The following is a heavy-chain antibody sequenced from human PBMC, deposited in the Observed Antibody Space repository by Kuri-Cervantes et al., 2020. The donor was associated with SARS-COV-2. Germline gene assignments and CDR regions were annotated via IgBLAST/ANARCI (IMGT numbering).Heavy chain of an antibody. CDR1: GFTFSSYE. V-gene: IGHV3-48*03. D-gene: IGHD3-16*01. J-gene: IGHJ6*03. CDR3: ARVYNWGYFYYLGV. CDR2: ISSSGSTI. Sequence: GESLKISCAASGFTFSSYEMNWVRQAPGKGLERVSYISSSGSTIYYADSVKGRFTISRDNAKNSLYLQMNSLRAEDTAVYYCARVYNWGYFYYLGVWGIGTTVTVSS.